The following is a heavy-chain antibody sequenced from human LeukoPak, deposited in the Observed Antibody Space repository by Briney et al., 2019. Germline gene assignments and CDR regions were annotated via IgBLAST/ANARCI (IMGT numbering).Heavy chain of an antibody. CDR2: INTDTGSS. V-gene: IGHV7-4-1*02. J-gene: IGHJ3*02. CDR1: GYTFTSYA. Sequence: ASVKVSCKASGYTFTSYAMNWVRQAPGQGLEWMGWINTDTGSSTYAQGFTGRFVFSVDTSVSTAYLQISSLKTEDTAVYYCAREILRLDIWGQGTMVTASS. CDR3: AREILRLDI.